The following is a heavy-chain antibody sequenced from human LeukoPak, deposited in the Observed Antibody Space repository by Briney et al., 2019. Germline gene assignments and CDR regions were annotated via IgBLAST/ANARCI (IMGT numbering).Heavy chain of an antibody. Sequence: PGGSLRLSCAASGFTFSGSAMHWVRQASGKGLEWVGRIRSKANSYATAYAASVKGRFTISRDNSKNTLYLQMNSLRAEDTAVYYCSRARDDFWSGFLHRDFDYWGQGTLVTVSS. CDR3: SRARDDFWSGFLHRDFDY. CDR2: IRSKANSYAT. D-gene: IGHD3-3*01. V-gene: IGHV3-73*01. J-gene: IGHJ4*02. CDR1: GFTFSGSA.